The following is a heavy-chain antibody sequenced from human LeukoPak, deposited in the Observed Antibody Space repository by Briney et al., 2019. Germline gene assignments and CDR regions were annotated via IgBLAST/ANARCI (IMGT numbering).Heavy chain of an antibody. CDR2: ISSSGSTI. D-gene: IGHD1-26*01. V-gene: IGHV3-48*03. Sequence: GGSLRLSCAASGFTFSSYEMNWVRQAPGKGLEWVSYISSSGSTIYYADSVKGRFTISRDNSKNTLYLQMNSLRAEDTAVYYCAKVITQGATWVSFDYWGQGTLVTVSS. CDR1: GFTFSSYE. CDR3: AKVITQGATWVSFDY. J-gene: IGHJ4*02.